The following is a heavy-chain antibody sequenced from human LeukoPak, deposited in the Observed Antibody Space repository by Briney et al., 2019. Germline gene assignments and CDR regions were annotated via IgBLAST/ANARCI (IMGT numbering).Heavy chain of an antibody. J-gene: IGHJ4*02. CDR3: AKDWNYYDSSGYYYSDY. V-gene: IGHV3-23*01. Sequence: GGSLRLSCAASGLTFSNYAMSWVRQAPGKGLEWVSGISGSGGNTYYADSVKGRFTISRDNSKNALYLQMNSLRAEDTAVYYCAKDWNYYDSSGYYYSDYWGQGTLVTVSS. D-gene: IGHD3-22*01. CDR2: ISGSGGNT. CDR1: GLTFSNYA.